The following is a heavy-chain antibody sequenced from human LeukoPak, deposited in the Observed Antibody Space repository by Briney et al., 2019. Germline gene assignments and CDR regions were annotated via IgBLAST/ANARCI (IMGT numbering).Heavy chain of an antibody. Sequence: GGSLRLSCAASGFAFSTYGMQWVRQAPGKGLEWVANVDQDGSEKYYVGSVKGRFTISRDNAKNSLYLQMNSLRVEDTAVYYCARGWASSRRKAFDIWGQGTMVTVSS. V-gene: IGHV3-7*03. CDR3: ARGWASSRRKAFDI. CDR1: GFAFSTYG. D-gene: IGHD3-16*01. CDR2: VDQDGSEK. J-gene: IGHJ3*02.